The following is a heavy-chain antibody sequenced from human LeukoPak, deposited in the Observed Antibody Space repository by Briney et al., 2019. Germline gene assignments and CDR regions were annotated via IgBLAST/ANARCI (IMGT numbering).Heavy chain of an antibody. CDR1: GVSISGYY. J-gene: IGHJ3*01. D-gene: IGHD3-22*01. CDR3: ARTRDNYYDASPNAFDV. V-gene: IGHV4-4*07. Sequence: SETLSLTCTVSGVSISGYYWSWIRQPAGKGLEWIGRIYISRGTNYNPSLTSRVIMSVDTSKNRFSLQLTSVTAADTAVYYCARTRDNYYDASPNAFDVWGQGTMVTVSS. CDR2: IYISRGT.